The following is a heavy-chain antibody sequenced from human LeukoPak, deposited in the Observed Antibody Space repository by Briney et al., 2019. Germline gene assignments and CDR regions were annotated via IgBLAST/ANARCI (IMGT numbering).Heavy chain of an antibody. D-gene: IGHD3-22*01. Sequence: SETLSLTCTVSVGSLSSYYWSWIRQPPGKGLEWIGNIYDSGSTNYNPSLKSRVTISVDTSKNQCSLKLSSVTAADTAVYYCARQSISGSSLSYFDYWGQGTLVNVS. V-gene: IGHV4-59*01. CDR2: IYDSGST. J-gene: IGHJ4*02. CDR3: ARQSISGSSLSYFDY. CDR1: VGSLSSYY.